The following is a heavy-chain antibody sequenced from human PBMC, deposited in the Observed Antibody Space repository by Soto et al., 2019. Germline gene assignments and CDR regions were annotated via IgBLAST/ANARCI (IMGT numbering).Heavy chain of an antibody. CDR2: IHYSGST. CDR1: GGSIRSGAFY. CDR3: ARTMVRGVHIDY. J-gene: IGHJ4*02. V-gene: IGHV4-31*03. D-gene: IGHD3-10*01. Sequence: QVQLQESGPGLVKPSQTLSLTCTVSGGSIRSGAFYWSWIRQHPGKGLEWIGYIHYSGSTYYTPSLKSRVTISVDTSKNQFSLKLSSVTAADTAVYYCARTMVRGVHIDYWGQGTLVTVSS.